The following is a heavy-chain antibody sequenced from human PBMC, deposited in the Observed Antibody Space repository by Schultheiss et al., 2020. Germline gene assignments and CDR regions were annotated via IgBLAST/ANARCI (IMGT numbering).Heavy chain of an antibody. CDR1: GGSISSYY. D-gene: IGHD3-3*02. V-gene: IGHV4-59*12. CDR3: ARISRPVKVIDY. Sequence: SKTLSLTCTVSGGSISSYYWSWIRQPPGKGLEWIGYIYYSGSTNYNPSLKSRVTISVDTSKNQLSLKLSSVTAADTAVYYCARISRPVKVIDYWGQGTLVTVSS. J-gene: IGHJ4*02. CDR2: IYYSGST.